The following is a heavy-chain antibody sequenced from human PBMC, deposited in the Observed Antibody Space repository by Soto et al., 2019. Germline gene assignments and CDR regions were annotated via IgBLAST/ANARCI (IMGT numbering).Heavy chain of an antibody. CDR3: ARPGRDWGSLDY. J-gene: IGHJ4*02. Sequence: QVQLQESGPGLVKPSETLSLTCTVSGDSISTYYWTWIRQSPGKGLEGIAFIYYGGSTNYNPSLKSRVTISVDTSKNQFSLKLNSVTATDTAVYYCARPGRDWGSLDYWGQGTLVTVSS. CDR1: GDSISTYY. CDR2: IYYGGST. V-gene: IGHV4-59*08. D-gene: IGHD7-27*01.